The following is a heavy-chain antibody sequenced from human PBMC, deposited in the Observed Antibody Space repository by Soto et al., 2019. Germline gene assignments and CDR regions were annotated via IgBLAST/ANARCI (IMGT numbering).Heavy chain of an antibody. CDR1: AYSFTTYH. D-gene: IGHD2-2*01. J-gene: IGHJ5*02. V-gene: IGHV1-46*01. CDR2: INPDAGAT. Sequence: ASGKVSCKASAYSFTTYHINWVRQAPGQGLEWMGLINPDAGATNYAQRFQGRLRLTRDTSTSTVYMELRSLRFDDTAVYYCARGDIVLVPASEGNWFDPWGQGTLVTVSS. CDR3: ARGDIVLVPASEGNWFDP.